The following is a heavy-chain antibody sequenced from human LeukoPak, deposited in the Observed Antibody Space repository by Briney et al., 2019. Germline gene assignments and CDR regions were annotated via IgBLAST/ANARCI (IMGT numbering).Heavy chain of an antibody. CDR1: GYSFTSYW. V-gene: IGHV5-51*01. CDR2: IYPGDSDT. J-gene: IGHJ5*02. CDR3: ARPRCSGGSYTTPNWFDP. D-gene: IGHD2-15*01. Sequence: GESLKISCKGSGYSFTSYWIGWVRQMPGKGLEWMGIIYPGDSDTRYSPSFQGQVTISADKSISTAYLQWSSLKASDTAMYYCARPRCSGGSYTTPNWFDPWGQGTLVTVSS.